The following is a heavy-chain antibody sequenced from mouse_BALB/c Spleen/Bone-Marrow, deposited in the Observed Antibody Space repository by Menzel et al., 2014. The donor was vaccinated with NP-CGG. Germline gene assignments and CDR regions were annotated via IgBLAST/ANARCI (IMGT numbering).Heavy chain of an antibody. CDR3: SRGGNYGTY. J-gene: IGHJ3*01. CDR2: IYPGNGNA. D-gene: IGHD2-1*01. V-gene: IGHV1-80*01. CDR1: GYALSTYW. Sequence: VKLVESGAELARPGSSVKISCKASGYALSTYWMNWVKQRPGQGLEWIGQIYPGNGNADYNGKFKDKATLTADKSSRTAYMHLSSLTSEDSAVYFCSRGGNYGTYWGQGTLVTVSA.